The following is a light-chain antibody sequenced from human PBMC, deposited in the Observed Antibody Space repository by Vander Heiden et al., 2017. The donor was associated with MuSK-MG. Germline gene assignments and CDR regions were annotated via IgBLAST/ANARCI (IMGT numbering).Light chain of an antibody. CDR2: GNS. Sequence: QSVLTQPPSVSGAPGQRVTISCTGSSSNIGAGYDVHWYQQLPGTAPKLRSYGNSNRPSGVPDRFSGSKSGTSASLAITGLQAEDEADYDCQSYDSSLSGVVFGGGTKLTVL. CDR1: SSNIGAGYD. J-gene: IGLJ2*01. V-gene: IGLV1-40*01. CDR3: QSYDSSLSGVV.